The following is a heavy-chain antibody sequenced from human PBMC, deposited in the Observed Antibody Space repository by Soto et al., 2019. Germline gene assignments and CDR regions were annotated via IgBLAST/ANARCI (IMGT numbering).Heavy chain of an antibody. J-gene: IGHJ4*02. CDR3: ARAHYYDSSGYYSPSGYYFDD. CDR2: ISYDGSNK. CDR1: GFTFRTYA. Sequence: GGSLRLSCAASGFTFRTYAMHWVRQAPGKGLEWVAVISYDGSNKKYADSVKGRFTISRDNSKSTLDLQMDSLRPVDTALYYCARAHYYDSSGYYSPSGYYFDDWGQGTLVTVSS. V-gene: IGHV3-30-3*01. D-gene: IGHD3-22*01.